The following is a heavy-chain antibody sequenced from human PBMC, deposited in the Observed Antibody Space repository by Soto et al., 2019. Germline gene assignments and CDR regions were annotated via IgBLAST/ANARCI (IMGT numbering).Heavy chain of an antibody. CDR2: ISDDGSNK. CDR3: AKDVGYGSTSFCQYYYYGMDL. Sequence: QVQLVESGGGVVQPGRSLRLSCAASGFTFSSYGMHWVRQAPGKGLEWVAVISDDGSNKYYADSVKGRFTISRDNSKNTLYLQMNSLRAEETAVYYCAKDVGYGSTSFCQYYYYGMDLLGQGTT. J-gene: IGHJ6*01. D-gene: IGHD2-2*01. V-gene: IGHV3-30*18. CDR1: GFTFSSYG.